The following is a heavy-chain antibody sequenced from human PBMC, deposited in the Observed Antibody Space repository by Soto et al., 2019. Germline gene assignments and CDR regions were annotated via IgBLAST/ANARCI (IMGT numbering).Heavy chain of an antibody. D-gene: IGHD5-12*01. V-gene: IGHV1-3*01. CDR3: ARAKWLRSPFDY. J-gene: IGHJ4*01. CDR1: GYTFTSYA. CDR2: INAGNGNT. Sequence: ASVKVSCKASGYTFTSYAMHWVRQAPGQRLEWMGWINAGNGNTKYSQKFQGRVTITTDTSTSTAYMELSSLRSDDTAVYYCARAKWLRSPFDYWGQGTLVTVSS.